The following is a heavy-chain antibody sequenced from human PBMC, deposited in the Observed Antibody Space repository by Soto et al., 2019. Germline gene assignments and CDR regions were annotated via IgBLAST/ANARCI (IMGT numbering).Heavy chain of an antibody. D-gene: IGHD6-13*01. J-gene: IGHJ5*02. V-gene: IGHV3-23*01. Sequence: PGGSLRLSCAASGVTFSNYAMSWVRQAPGKGLEWVSAISGSGGSTYYADSVKGRFTISRDNSKNTLYLQMNSLRAEDTAVYYCAKSRGSSWYDVTDPWGQGTLVTVSS. CDR2: ISGSGGST. CDR3: AKSRGSSWYDVTDP. CDR1: GVTFSNYA.